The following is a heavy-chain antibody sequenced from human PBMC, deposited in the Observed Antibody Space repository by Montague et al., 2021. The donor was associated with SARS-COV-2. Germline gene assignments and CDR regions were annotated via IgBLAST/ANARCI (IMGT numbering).Heavy chain of an antibody. V-gene: IGHV4-39*01. CDR3: ARQLPSYCSNNKCYYFYFDV. CDR2: ISYAGRT. CDR1: GGSISSPDYY. D-gene: IGHD2-2*01. Sequence: SETLSLTCTVSGGSISSPDYYWVWIRQSPGKGLEWIGSISYAGRTYYNPSLRSRVSFSMDTSKNHFSLSLNSVTAADTAVYFCARQLPSYCSNNKCYYFYFDVWGQGALVTVSS. J-gene: IGHJ4*02.